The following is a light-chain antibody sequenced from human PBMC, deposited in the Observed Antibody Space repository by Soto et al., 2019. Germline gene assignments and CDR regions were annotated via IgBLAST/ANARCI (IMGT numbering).Light chain of an antibody. V-gene: IGKV1-6*01. Sequence: AIQMTQSQSSLSASVGDRFTITFRASQGIRNDLHWFQQKPGKAPRLLVYAASHLQNGVPSRFSGGGSGTDFSLTISSLQPEDFATYYCIQDYNFRTCGQGNKGDIK. J-gene: IGKJ1*01. CDR2: AAS. CDR1: QGIRND. CDR3: IQDYNFRT.